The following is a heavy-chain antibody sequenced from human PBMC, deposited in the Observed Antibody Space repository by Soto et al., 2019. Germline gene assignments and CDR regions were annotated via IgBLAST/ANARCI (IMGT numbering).Heavy chain of an antibody. V-gene: IGHV1-69*13. CDR2: IIPIFGTA. Sequence: SVKVSCKASGGTFSSYAISWVRQAPGQGLVWMGGIIPIFGTANYAQKFQGRVTITADESTSTAYMELSSLRSEDTAVYYCARERAGGTPFDIWGQGTMVTVSS. J-gene: IGHJ3*02. CDR3: ARERAGGTPFDI. CDR1: GGTFSSYA. D-gene: IGHD3-16*01.